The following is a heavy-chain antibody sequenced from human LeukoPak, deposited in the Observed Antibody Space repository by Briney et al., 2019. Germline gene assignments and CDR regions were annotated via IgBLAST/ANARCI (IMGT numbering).Heavy chain of an antibody. D-gene: IGHD3-10*01. Sequence: PSETLSLTYTVSGGSISSSSYYWGWIRQPPGKGLEWIGSIYYSGSTYYNPSLKSRVTISVDTSKNQFSLKLSSVTAADTAVYYCARGRSLDYWGQGTLVTVSS. J-gene: IGHJ4*02. CDR2: IYYSGST. V-gene: IGHV4-39*07. CDR3: ARGRSLDY. CDR1: GGSISSSSYY.